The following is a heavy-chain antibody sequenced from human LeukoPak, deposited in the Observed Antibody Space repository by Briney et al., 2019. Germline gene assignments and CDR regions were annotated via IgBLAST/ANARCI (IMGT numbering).Heavy chain of an antibody. CDR3: VKDLSYESSGYVFDY. Sequence: GGSLRLSCAASGFTFEDYTMHWVRHAPGKTLQWVSLISWDGTPYYTDSVKGRFTICRDSSKNSLYLQMDTLRSEDTAFYYCVKDLSYESSGYVFDYWGQGTLVTVSS. CDR2: ISWDGTP. J-gene: IGHJ4*02. CDR1: GFTFEDYT. D-gene: IGHD3-22*01. V-gene: IGHV3-43*01.